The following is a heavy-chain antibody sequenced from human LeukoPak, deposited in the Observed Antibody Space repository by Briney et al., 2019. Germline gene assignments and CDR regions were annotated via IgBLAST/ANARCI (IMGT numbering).Heavy chain of an antibody. J-gene: IGHJ6*03. Sequence: SETLSLTCTVSGGSISSYYWSWIRQPAGKGLEWIGRFYTSGSTNYNPSLKSRVTMSVDTSKNQFSLKLSSVTAADTAVYYCARERFDRFGELLPYYYYYYMDVWGKGTTVTVSS. CDR3: ARERFDRFGELLPYYYYYYMDV. D-gene: IGHD3-10*01. CDR1: GGSISSYY. V-gene: IGHV4-4*07. CDR2: FYTSGST.